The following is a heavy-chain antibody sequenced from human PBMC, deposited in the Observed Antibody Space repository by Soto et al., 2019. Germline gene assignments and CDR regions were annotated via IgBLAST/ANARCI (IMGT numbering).Heavy chain of an antibody. CDR2: IYYSGST. Sequence: SETLSLTCTVSGGSNSSSSYYWGWIRQPPGKGLEWIGSIYYSGSTYYNPSLKSRVTISVDTSKNQFSLKLSSVTAADTAVYYCARWGSRLGVAGPTWGQGTLVTVSS. J-gene: IGHJ5*02. D-gene: IGHD6-19*01. CDR3: ARWGSRLGVAGPT. CDR1: GGSNSSSSYY. V-gene: IGHV4-39*01.